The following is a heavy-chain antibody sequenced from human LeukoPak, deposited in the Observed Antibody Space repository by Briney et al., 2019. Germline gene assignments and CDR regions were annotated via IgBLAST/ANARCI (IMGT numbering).Heavy chain of an antibody. CDR2: IKEDGSEK. Sequence: GGSLRLSCAASPFTSSGHWMSWVRQAPGKGLEWVANIKEDGSEKYYLDSVKGRFTISRDNAKNSLHLQINTLRVEDTAVYYCARNSFAELMLLGSAYGMDVWGQGTTVIVSS. J-gene: IGHJ6*02. V-gene: IGHV3-7*01. CDR1: PFTSSGHW. D-gene: IGHD2-8*01. CDR3: ARNSFAELMLLGSAYGMDV.